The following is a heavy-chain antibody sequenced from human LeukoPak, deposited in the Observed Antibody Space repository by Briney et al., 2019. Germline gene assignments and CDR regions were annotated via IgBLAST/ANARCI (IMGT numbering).Heavy chain of an antibody. Sequence: PGGSLRLSCAASGFTFSSYSMNWVRQAPGKGLEWVSYLGPSSNAIHYADSVKGRFTISRDNAKNSLYLQMNSLGDEDTAVYYCARAAYSSGPDYWGQGTLVTVSS. V-gene: IGHV3-48*02. J-gene: IGHJ4*02. CDR2: LGPSSNAI. CDR1: GFTFSSYS. D-gene: IGHD6-25*01. CDR3: ARAAYSSGPDY.